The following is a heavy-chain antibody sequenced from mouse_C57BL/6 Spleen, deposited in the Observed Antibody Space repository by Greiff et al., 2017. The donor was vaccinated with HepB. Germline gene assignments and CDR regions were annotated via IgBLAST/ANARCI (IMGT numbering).Heavy chain of an antibody. J-gene: IGHJ4*01. CDR2: IHPNSGST. Sequence: VQLQQSGAELVKPGASVKLSCKASGYTFTSYWMHWVKQRPGQGLEWIGMIHPNSGSTNYNEKFKSKATLTVDKSSSTAYMQLSSLTSEDSAVYYCARLGRQDAMDYWGQRTSVTVSS. CDR3: ARLGRQDAMDY. D-gene: IGHD4-1*01. CDR1: GYTFTSYW. V-gene: IGHV1-64*01.